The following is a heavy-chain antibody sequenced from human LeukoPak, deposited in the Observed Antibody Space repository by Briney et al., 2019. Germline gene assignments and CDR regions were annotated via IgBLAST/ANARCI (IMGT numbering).Heavy chain of an antibody. D-gene: IGHD3-16*01. V-gene: IGHV3-23*01. J-gene: IGHJ6*03. CDR2: ISGNGGST. Sequence: PGGSLRLSCAASGFPFHIYAMRWVRQPPGKGLEWVSAISGNGGSTYYADSVKRRFTISRHNSKNTLYLQMNSLRAEDTAVYYCAKDASSTFYYMDVWGKGTTVTVSS. CDR1: GFPFHIYA. CDR3: AKDASSTFYYMDV.